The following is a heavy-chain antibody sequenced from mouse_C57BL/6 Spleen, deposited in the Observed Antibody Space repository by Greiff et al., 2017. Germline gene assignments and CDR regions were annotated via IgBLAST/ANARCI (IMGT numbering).Heavy chain of an antibody. CDR2: IDPSDSYT. J-gene: IGHJ2*01. Sequence: QVQLHQPGAELVMPGASVKLSCKASGYTFTSYWMHWVKQRPGQGLEWIGEIDPSDSYTNYNQKFKGKSTLTVDKSSSTAYMQLSSLTSEDSAVYYCARSSLLRFDYWGQGTTLTVSS. D-gene: IGHD1-2*01. CDR3: ARSSLLRFDY. CDR1: GYTFTSYW. V-gene: IGHV1-69*01.